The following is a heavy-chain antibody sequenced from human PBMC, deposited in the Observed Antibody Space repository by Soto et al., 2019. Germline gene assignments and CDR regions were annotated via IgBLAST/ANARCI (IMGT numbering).Heavy chain of an antibody. V-gene: IGHV1-69*06. CDR1: GGTFSSYA. D-gene: IGHD3-22*01. Sequence: GASVKVSCKASGGTFSSYAISWVRQAPGQGIEWMGGIIPIFGTANYAQKFQGRVTITADKSTSTAYMELSSLRSEDTAVYYCATDSSGMTFNYWGQGTLVTVSS. CDR3: ATDSSGMTFNY. J-gene: IGHJ4*02. CDR2: IIPIFGTA.